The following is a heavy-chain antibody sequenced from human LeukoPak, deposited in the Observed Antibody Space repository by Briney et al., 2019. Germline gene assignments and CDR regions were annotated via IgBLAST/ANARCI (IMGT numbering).Heavy chain of an antibody. V-gene: IGHV3-21*01. J-gene: IGHJ3*02. CDR2: ISSSSSYI. Sequence: GGSLRLSCAASGFTFSSHSMNWVRQAPGKGLEWVSSISSSSSYIYYADSVKGRFTISRDNAKNSLYLQMNSLRAEDTAVYYCARDGAAAGNHFGVTDAFDIWGQGTMVTVSS. CDR1: GFTFSSHS. D-gene: IGHD6-13*01. CDR3: ARDGAAAGNHFGVTDAFDI.